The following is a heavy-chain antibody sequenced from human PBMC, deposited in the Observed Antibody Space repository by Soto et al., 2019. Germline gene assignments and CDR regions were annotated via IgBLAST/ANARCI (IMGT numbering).Heavy chain of an antibody. D-gene: IGHD6-6*01. CDR2: ISYDGSNK. CDR3: AKDWQLLGY. CDR1: GFTFSSYG. J-gene: IGHJ4*02. V-gene: IGHV3-30*18. Sequence: QVQLVESGGGVVQPGRSLRLSCAASGFTFSSYGMHWVRQAPGKGLEWVAVISYDGSNKYYADSVKGRFTISRGNSKNTLYLQMNSMRAEDTAVYYCAKDWQLLGYWGQGTLVTVSS.